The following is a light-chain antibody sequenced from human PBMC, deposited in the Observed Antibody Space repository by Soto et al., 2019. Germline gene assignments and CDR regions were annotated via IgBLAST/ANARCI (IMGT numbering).Light chain of an antibody. CDR3: AAWDDSLSAFYV. CDR2: RNN. Sequence: QSVLTQPPPASGAPRPRVTLSFSGSSSKIGSNYVYWYQQLPGTAPKLLIYRNNQRPSGVPDRFSGSKSGTSASLAISGLRSEDEADYYCAAWDDSLSAFYVFGTGTKVTVL. CDR1: SSKIGSNY. J-gene: IGLJ1*01. V-gene: IGLV1-47*01.